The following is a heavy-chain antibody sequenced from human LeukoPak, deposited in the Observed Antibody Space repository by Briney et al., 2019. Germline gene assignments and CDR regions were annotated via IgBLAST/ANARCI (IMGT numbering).Heavy chain of an antibody. J-gene: IGHJ6*03. D-gene: IGHD3-3*01. CDR1: GFTFSDYY. CDR3: ARYAGYDFWSGYYTDNDYYYYYMDV. CDR2: ISSSGTTI. V-gene: IGHV3-11*01. Sequence: GGSLRLSCAASGFTFSDYYMSWIRQAPGKGLEGVSYISSSGTTIYYADSVKGRFTISRDNAKNSLYLQMNSLRAEDTALYHCARYAGYDFWSGYYTDNDYYYYYMDVWGKGTTVTVSS.